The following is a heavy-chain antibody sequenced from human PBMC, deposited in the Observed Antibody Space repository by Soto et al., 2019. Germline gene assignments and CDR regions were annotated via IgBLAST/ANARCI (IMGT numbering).Heavy chain of an antibody. Sequence: SETLSLTSTVSGGSISSYYWSWIRQPPGKGLEWIGYIYYSGSTNYNPSLKSRVTISVDTSKNQFSLKLSSVTAADTAVYYCARLSHYYDSSGYYSTYFDYWGQGTLVTVSS. CDR1: GGSISSYY. V-gene: IGHV4-59*08. D-gene: IGHD3-22*01. CDR3: ARLSHYYDSSGYYSTYFDY. J-gene: IGHJ4*02. CDR2: IYYSGST.